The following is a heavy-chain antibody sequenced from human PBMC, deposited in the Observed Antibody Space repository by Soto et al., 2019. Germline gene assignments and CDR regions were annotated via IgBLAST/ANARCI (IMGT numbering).Heavy chain of an antibody. V-gene: IGHV3-21*02. J-gene: IGHJ6*02. CDR3: AVEQLAKYYYYYNGLDG. Sequence: EVQLVASGGGLVKPGGSLRLSCAASGFAFSSYSVNWVRQATGTGLEWVSYISSASSYMYYADSVKGRFTISRDNAKNSLYLQMNRLRAEDPAVYYCAVEQLAKYYYYYNGLDGMGQWTTVTVSS. CDR2: ISSASSYM. D-gene: IGHD6-13*01. CDR1: GFAFSSYS.